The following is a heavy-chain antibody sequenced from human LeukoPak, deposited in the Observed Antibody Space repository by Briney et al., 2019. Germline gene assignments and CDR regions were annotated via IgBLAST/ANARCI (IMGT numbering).Heavy chain of an antibody. V-gene: IGHV6-1*01. CDR2: TYYRSKWYN. CDR1: GDSVSSNSAA. CDR3: ARGVLEIYYDSSGYTHPFDY. D-gene: IGHD3-22*01. Sequence: SQTLSLTCAISGDSVSSNSAAWNWIRQSPSRGLEWLGRTYYRSKWYNDYAVSVNSRITINPDTSKNQFSLQLNSVTPEDTAVYYCARGVLEIYYDSSGYTHPFDYWGQGTLVTVSS. J-gene: IGHJ4*02.